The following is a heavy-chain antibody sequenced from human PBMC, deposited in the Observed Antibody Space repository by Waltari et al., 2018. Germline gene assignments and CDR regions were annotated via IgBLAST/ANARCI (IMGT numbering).Heavy chain of an antibody. CDR1: GGSFSGYY. CDR3: AREPLVLGAFDI. J-gene: IGHJ3*02. D-gene: IGHD6-6*01. CDR2: INHSGST. Sequence: QVQLQQWGAGLLKPSETLSLTCAVYGGSFSGYYWSWIRQPPGKGLEWIGEINHSGSTNYNPSLKSRVTISVDTSKNQFSLKLSSVTAADTAVYYCAREPLVLGAFDIWGQGTMVTVSS. V-gene: IGHV4-34*01.